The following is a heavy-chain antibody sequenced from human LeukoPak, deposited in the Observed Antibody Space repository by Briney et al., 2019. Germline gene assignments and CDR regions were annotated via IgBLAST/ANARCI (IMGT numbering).Heavy chain of an antibody. CDR1: GYSISSGYY. CDR2: IYHSGST. V-gene: IGHV4-38-2*02. D-gene: IGHD1-14*01. CDR3: ARVLEPYNWFDP. J-gene: IGHJ5*02. Sequence: SETLSFTCTVSGYSISSGYYWGWIRQPPGKGLEWIGSIYHSGSTYYNPSLKSRVTISVDTSKNQFSLKLSSVTAADTAVYYCARVLEPYNWFDPWGQGTLVTVSS.